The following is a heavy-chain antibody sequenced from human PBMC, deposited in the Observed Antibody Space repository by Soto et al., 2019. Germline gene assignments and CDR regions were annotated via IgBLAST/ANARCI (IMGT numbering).Heavy chain of an antibody. CDR3: AKQLNYDFWSGYPDAFDI. V-gene: IGHV3-23*01. J-gene: IGHJ3*02. CDR1: GFTFSSHA. D-gene: IGHD3-3*01. CDR2: ISGSGGST. Sequence: EVQLLESGGGLVQPGGSLRLSCAASGFTFSSHAMSWVRQAPGKGLEWVSGISGSGGSTYSAVSVKGRFTISRDNSKNTLYLQMNSLRAEDTALYYCAKQLNYDFWSGYPDAFDIWGQGTMVIVSS.